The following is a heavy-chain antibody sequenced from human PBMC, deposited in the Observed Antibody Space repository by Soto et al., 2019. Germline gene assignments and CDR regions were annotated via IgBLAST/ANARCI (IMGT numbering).Heavy chain of an antibody. CDR2: IYWNDDK. V-gene: IGHV2-5*01. J-gene: IGHJ4*02. CDR3: AHSSPSTILWFGELLSSPFDY. CDR1: GFSLSTSGVG. D-gene: IGHD3-10*01. Sequence: SGPTLVNPTQTLTLTCTFSGFSLSTSGVGVGWIRQPPGKALEWLALIYWNDDKRYSPSLKSRLTITKDTSKNQVVLTMTNMDPVDTATYYCAHSSPSTILWFGELLSSPFDYWGQGTLVTVSS.